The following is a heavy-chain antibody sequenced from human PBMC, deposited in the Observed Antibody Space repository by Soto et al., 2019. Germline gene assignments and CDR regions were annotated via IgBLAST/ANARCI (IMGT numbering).Heavy chain of an antibody. CDR2: IKSKTDGGTT. D-gene: IGHD2-8*01. Sequence: GGSLRLSCAASGFTFSNAWMSWVRQAPGKGLEWVGRIKSKTDGGTTDYAAPVKGRFTVSRDSSTNMLYLQMSSLTAEDTAVYYCVNAISSTTSDHYFGQGTLVTVSS. J-gene: IGHJ4*02. CDR1: GFTFSNAW. V-gene: IGHV3-15*01. CDR3: VNAISSTTSDHY.